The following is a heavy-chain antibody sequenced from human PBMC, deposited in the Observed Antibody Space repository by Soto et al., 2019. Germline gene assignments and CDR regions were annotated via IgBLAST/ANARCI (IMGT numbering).Heavy chain of an antibody. D-gene: IGHD6-13*01. V-gene: IGHV1-8*01. CDR2: MEPSTGRT. CDR1: GYSFTSLD. CDR3: ARAFAIAAAGMWWFDP. Sequence: GASVKVSCKASGYSFTSLDINWVRQTAGQGLEWMGWMEPSTGRTGYAQKFQGRVTITRDTSASTAYMELSSLRSEDTAVYYCARAFAIAAAGMWWFDPWGQGTLVTVSS. J-gene: IGHJ5*02.